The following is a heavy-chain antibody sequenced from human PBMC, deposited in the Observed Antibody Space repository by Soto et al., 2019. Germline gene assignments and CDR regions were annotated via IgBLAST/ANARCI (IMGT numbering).Heavy chain of an antibody. J-gene: IGHJ4*02. D-gene: IGHD6-6*01. CDR3: ARSPPARLAAIRRDYNYFDY. CDR1: GYSFTSYW. V-gene: IGHV5-51*01. CDR2: IYPGDSDT. Sequence: PGESLKISCKGSGYSFTSYWIGWVRQMPGKGLEWMGIIYPGDSDTRYSSSFQGQVTISADKSISTAYLQWSSLKASDTAMYYCARSPPARLAAIRRDYNYFDYWGQGTLVTVSS.